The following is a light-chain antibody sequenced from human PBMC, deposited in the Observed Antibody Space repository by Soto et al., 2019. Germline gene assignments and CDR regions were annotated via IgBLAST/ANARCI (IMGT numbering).Light chain of an antibody. Sequence: QSALTQPRSVSGSPGQSVTISCTGTSSDVGGYNYVSWYQQHPGKAPKLMMYDVSERPSGVPNRFSGSKSGNTASLTIFGLLAEDAAVYYCRSYAGSYTFVIFGGGTKVTVL. V-gene: IGLV2-11*01. J-gene: IGLJ2*01. CDR2: DVS. CDR1: SSDVGGYNY. CDR3: RSYAGSYTFVI.